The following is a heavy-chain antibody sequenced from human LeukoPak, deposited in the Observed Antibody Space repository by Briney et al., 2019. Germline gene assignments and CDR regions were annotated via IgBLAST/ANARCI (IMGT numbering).Heavy chain of an antibody. J-gene: IGHJ4*02. D-gene: IGHD3-10*01. CDR2: INPSGGST. CDR3: ARDSGKDYYGSGSRFDY. CDR1: GYTFTSYY. Sequence: ASVKVSCKASGYTFTSYYMHWVRQAPGQGLEWMGIINPSGGSTSYAQKFQGRVTMTRDTSTSTVYMELSSLRSEDTAVYYCARDSGKDYYGSGSRFDYCGQGTLGTVSS. V-gene: IGHV1-46*01.